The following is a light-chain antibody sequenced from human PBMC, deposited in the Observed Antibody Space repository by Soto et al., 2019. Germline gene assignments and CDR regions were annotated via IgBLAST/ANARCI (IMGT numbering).Light chain of an antibody. J-gene: IGKJ4*01. Sequence: EIVLTQSPDTLSLSPGERATLSCRASQSIDSRWLAWNQQKPGQAPRLLIYTTSSRATGIPDRLSGSGSGTDFTLTILRLEPEDFAVYYCQLVDGSVTFGGGTKVEMK. V-gene: IGKV3-20*01. CDR3: QLVDGSVT. CDR1: QSIDSRW. CDR2: TTS.